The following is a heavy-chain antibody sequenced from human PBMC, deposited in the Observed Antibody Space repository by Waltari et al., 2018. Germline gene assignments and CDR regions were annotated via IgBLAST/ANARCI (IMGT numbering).Heavy chain of an antibody. CDR1: GGSTSGFY. CDR2: IYYTGST. Sequence: QVQLQESGPSLLKPSEPLSPIGTVSGGSTSGFYWSWVRQPPGKGLDWIGYIYYTGSTNFNPSLKSRVTMSVDTSKNQFSLKLSSVTAADTAFYYCARGGGGDWEWFDPWGQGTLVTVSS. D-gene: IGHD2-21*02. V-gene: IGHV4-59*01. CDR3: ARGGGGDWEWFDP. J-gene: IGHJ5*02.